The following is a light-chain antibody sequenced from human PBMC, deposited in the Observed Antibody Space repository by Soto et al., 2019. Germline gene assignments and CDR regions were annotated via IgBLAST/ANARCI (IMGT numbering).Light chain of an antibody. CDR3: QQDGSSPPTWT. CDR2: GAS. Sequence: EIVLTQSPGTLSLSPGERATLSCRASQSVSSSYLDWYQQKPGQAPRLLIYGASSSATGIPDRFSGSGSGTDFTPTISRLEPDDFAVYDYQQDGSSPPTWTFGQGTKVEIK. V-gene: IGKV3-20*01. CDR1: QSVSSSY. J-gene: IGKJ1*01.